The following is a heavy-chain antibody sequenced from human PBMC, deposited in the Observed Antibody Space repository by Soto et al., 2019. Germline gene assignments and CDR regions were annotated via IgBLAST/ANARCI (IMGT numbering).Heavy chain of an antibody. J-gene: IGHJ4*02. CDR3: ATVHNTSRSFNF. CDR2: TGLSGRTT. V-gene: IGHV3-23*01. CDR1: GLTFSVSA. Sequence: PGGSLRLSCVASGLTFSVSAMTWVRQAPGKGLERVSTTGLSGRTTYYGDSVKGRFTVSRDNSKNTLDLQMSSLRAEDTAVYYCATVHNTSRSFNFWGRGTLVTVSS. D-gene: IGHD1-20*01.